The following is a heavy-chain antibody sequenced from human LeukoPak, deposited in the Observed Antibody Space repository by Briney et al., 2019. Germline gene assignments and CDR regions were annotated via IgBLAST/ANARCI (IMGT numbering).Heavy chain of an antibody. Sequence: PSETLSLTCTVSGDSITTSSNYWGWIRQLPGKGLEWIGSVYRSGSSYYNPSLNNRVSISVDTSKNQCTLNLTSVTAADTAVYYCARRGTSGWAYYFDFWGQGSLLTVSS. CDR2: VYRSGSS. J-gene: IGHJ4*02. CDR3: ARRGTSGWAYYFDF. V-gene: IGHV4-39*01. D-gene: IGHD6-19*01. CDR1: GDSITTSSNY.